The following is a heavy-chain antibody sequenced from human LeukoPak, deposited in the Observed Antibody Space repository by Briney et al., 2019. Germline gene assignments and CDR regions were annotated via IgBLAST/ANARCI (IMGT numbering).Heavy chain of an antibody. Sequence: GGSLRLSCAASGFTFSTFAMHWVRQAPGKGLQWVALISYDSTNVRYADSVRGRFTISRDNSKNTLYLQMNSLRGEDTAVYYCARGLPPLDYWGQGTLVTVSS. CDR3: ARGLPPLDY. CDR2: ISYDSTNV. J-gene: IGHJ4*02. CDR1: GFTFSTFA. V-gene: IGHV3-30-3*01.